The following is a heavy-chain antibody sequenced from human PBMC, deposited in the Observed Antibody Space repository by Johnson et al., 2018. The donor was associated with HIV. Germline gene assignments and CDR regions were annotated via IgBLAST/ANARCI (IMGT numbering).Heavy chain of an antibody. CDR1: GFTFSRYG. D-gene: IGHD6-19*01. Sequence: QVQLVESGGGVVQPGRSLRLSCAASGFTFSRYGMHWVRQAPGKGLEWVAFIRYDGSYKYYADSVKGRFTISRDNTKNTLYLQINSLRAEDTAVYYCVKLPVAPSYGAFDIWGQGTMVTVSS. J-gene: IGHJ3*02. CDR3: VKLPVAPSYGAFDI. V-gene: IGHV3-33*03. CDR2: IRYDGSYK.